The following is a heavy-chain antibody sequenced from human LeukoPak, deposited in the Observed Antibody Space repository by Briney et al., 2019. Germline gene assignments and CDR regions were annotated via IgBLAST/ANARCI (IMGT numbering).Heavy chain of an antibody. Sequence: GGSLRLSCAASGFTFSSYSMNWVRQAPGKGLEWVSSISSSSSYIYYADSVKGRFTISRDNAKNSLYLQMNSLRAEDTAVYYCARDPGVTMVRGIQNYYFDYWGQGTLVTVSS. CDR2: ISSSSSYI. D-gene: IGHD3-10*01. V-gene: IGHV3-21*01. CDR1: GFTFSSYS. J-gene: IGHJ4*02. CDR3: ARDPGVTMVRGIQNYYFDY.